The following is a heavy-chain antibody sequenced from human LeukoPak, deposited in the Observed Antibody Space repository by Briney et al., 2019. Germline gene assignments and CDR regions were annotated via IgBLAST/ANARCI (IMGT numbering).Heavy chain of an antibody. J-gene: IGHJ3*02. CDR3: ARVYVEYSGYDWRAHDAFDI. V-gene: IGHV1-8*01. Sequence: ASVKVSCKASGYTFTSYDINWVRQATGQGLGWMGWMNPNSGNTGYAQKFQGRVTMTRNTSISTAYMELSSLRSEDTAVYYCARVYVEYSGYDWRAHDAFDIWGQGTMVTVSS. CDR2: MNPNSGNT. CDR1: GYTFTSYD. D-gene: IGHD5-12*01.